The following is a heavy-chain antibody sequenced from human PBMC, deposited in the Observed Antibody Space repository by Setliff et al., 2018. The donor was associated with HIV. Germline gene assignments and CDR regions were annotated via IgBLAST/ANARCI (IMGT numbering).Heavy chain of an antibody. CDR2: IPYDGSNQ. CDR1: GFAFNTYA. D-gene: IGHD1-26*01. J-gene: IGHJ3*01. Sequence: PGGSLRLSCAASGFAFNTYAMHWVRQAPGKGLEWVAVIPYDGSNQYYADSVKGRFTISRDNSKNTLSLQMNSLRPDDTALYYCAILIGVGPDAFDLWSQGTMVTVSS. V-gene: IGHV3-30*04. CDR3: AILIGVGPDAFDL.